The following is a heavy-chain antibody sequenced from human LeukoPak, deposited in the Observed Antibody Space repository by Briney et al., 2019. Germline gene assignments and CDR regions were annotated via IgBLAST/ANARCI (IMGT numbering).Heavy chain of an antibody. CDR2: IYYSGST. Sequence: KPSETLSLTCTVSGGSISSSSYYWGWIRQPPGKGLEWIGSIYYSGSTYYNPSLKSRVTISVDTSKNQFSLTLSSVTAADTAVYYCARHMVGLRLGELSPDYWGQGTLVTVSS. D-gene: IGHD3-16*02. CDR3: ARHMVGLRLGELSPDY. CDR1: GGSISSSSYY. J-gene: IGHJ4*02. V-gene: IGHV4-39*01.